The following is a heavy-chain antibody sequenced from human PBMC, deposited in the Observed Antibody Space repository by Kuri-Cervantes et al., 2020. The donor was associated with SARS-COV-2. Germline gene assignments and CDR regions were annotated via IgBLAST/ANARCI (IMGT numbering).Heavy chain of an antibody. CDR2: SKHSEDT. CDR1: GYSISSGYY. Sequence: GSLRLSCTVSGYSISSGYYWGWIRQPPGKGLEWIGESKHSEDTYNYKPSLKSRVTISLDTSKNQFSLKLSSVTAADTAVYFCARGRAHYGFDIWGQGTMVTVSS. CDR3: ARGRAHYGFDI. J-gene: IGHJ3*02. V-gene: IGHV4-38-2*02.